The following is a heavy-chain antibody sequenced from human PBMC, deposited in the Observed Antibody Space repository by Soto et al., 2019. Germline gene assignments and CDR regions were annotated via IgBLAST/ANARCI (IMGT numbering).Heavy chain of an antibody. V-gene: IGHV4-4*02. D-gene: IGHD2-15*01. J-gene: IGHJ6*02. CDR1: GASIRSNNW. CDR2: IFHGGST. CDR3: ARPACSGGSCYAFYGMDV. Sequence: PSETLSLTCAVSGASIRSNNWWSWVRQPPGKGLEWIGEIFHGGSTYYNPSLKTRLTISVDKSKNQFSLKLSSVTAADTAVYYCARPACSGGSCYAFYGMDVWGQGTTVTVSS.